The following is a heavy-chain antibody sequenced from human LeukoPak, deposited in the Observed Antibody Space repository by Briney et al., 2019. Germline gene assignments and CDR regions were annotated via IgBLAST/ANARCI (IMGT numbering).Heavy chain of an antibody. CDR3: ARDGAYYDFWSGYYPTDYFDY. CDR2: IHSGGST. J-gene: IGHJ4*02. CDR1: GFTVSSNY. Sequence: GGSLRLSCAASGFTVSSNYMSWVRQAPGKGLEWVSVIHSGGSTYYADSVKGRFTISRDNAKNSLYLQMNSLRAEDTAVYYCARDGAYYDFWSGYYPTDYFDYWGQGTLVTVSS. V-gene: IGHV3-53*01. D-gene: IGHD3-3*01.